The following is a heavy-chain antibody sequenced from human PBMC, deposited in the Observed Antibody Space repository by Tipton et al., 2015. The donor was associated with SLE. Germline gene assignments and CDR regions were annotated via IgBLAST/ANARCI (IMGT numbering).Heavy chain of an antibody. J-gene: IGHJ5*02. D-gene: IGHD6-25*01. CDR1: GGSISSYY. CDR3: ARDLAAKGWFDP. V-gene: IGHV4-59*01. Sequence: TLSLTCTVSGGSISSYYWSWIRQPPGKGLEWIGYIYYSGSTNYNPSLKSRGTISVDTSKNQFSLKLSSVTAADTAVYYCARDLAAKGWFDPWGQGTLVTVSS. CDR2: IYYSGST.